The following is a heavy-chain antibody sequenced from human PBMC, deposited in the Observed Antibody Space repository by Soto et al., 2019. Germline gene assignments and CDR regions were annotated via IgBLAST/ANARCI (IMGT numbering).Heavy chain of an antibody. J-gene: IGHJ4*02. CDR3: ARDGYYDSSGYRSAFDY. CDR2: ISAYNGNT. D-gene: IGHD3-22*01. V-gene: IGHV1-18*01. Sequence: QVQLVQSGAEVKKPGASVKVSCKASGYTFTSYGISWVRQAPGQGLEWMGWISAYNGNTNYAQKLQGRVTMTTDTSXSXPDMELTSLRSDDTAVYYCARDGYYDSSGYRSAFDYWGQGTLVTVSS. CDR1: GYTFTSYG.